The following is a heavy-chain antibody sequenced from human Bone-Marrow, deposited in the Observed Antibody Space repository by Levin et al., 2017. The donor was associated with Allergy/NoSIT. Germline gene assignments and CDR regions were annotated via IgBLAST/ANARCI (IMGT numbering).Heavy chain of an antibody. CDR1: GFTFSSYG. J-gene: IGHJ5*02. D-gene: IGHD3-16*01. Sequence: QAGGSLRLSCAASGFTFSSYGMHWVRQAPGKGLEWVAVIWYDGSNKYYADSVKGRFTISRDNSKNTLYLQMNSLRAEDTAVYYCARDRRILRGEWFDPWGQGTLVTVSS. V-gene: IGHV3-33*01. CDR3: ARDRRILRGEWFDP. CDR2: IWYDGSNK.